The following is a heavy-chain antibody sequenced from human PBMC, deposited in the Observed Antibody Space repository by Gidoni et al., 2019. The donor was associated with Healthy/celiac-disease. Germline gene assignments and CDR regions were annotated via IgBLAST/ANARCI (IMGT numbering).Heavy chain of an antibody. Sequence: EVQLVESGGGLVKPGVSLRLSCAASGFTFSSYSMNWVRQAPGKGLEWVSSISSSSSYIYYADSVKGRFTISRDNAKNSLYLQMNSLRAEDTAVYYCARLQGQWLTIDYWGQGALVTVSS. CDR2: ISSSSSYI. D-gene: IGHD6-19*01. V-gene: IGHV3-21*01. CDR3: ARLQGQWLTIDY. CDR1: GFTFSSYS. J-gene: IGHJ4*02.